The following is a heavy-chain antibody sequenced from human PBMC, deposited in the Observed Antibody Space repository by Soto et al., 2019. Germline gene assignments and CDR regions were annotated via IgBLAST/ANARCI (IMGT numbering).Heavy chain of an antibody. V-gene: IGHV4-59*01. D-gene: IGHD1-26*01. CDR2: IYYSGST. Sequence: SETLSLTCTVSGGSISSYYWSWIRQPPGKGLEWIGDIYYSGSTNYNPSLKSRVTISVDTSKNQFSLKLSSVTAADTAVYYCAREGGGPSGDYGMDVWGQGTTVTVSS. CDR3: AREGGGPSGDYGMDV. CDR1: GGSISSYY. J-gene: IGHJ6*02.